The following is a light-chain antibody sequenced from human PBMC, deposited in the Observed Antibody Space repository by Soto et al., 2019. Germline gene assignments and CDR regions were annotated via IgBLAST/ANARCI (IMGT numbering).Light chain of an antibody. J-gene: IGKJ5*01. CDR3: QQYNNWPPKIT. CDR1: QSVSSN. V-gene: IGKV3-15*01. Sequence: EIVMTQSPATLSVSPGERATLSCRASQSVSSNLAWHQQKPGQAPGLLIYGASTRATGIPARFSGSGSGTEFTLTISSLQSEDFAVYYCQQYNNWPPKITFGQGTRLEI. CDR2: GAS.